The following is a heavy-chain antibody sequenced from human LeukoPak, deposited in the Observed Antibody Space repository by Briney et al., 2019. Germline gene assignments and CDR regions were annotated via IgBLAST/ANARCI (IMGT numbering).Heavy chain of an antibody. CDR2: ISAYNGNT. J-gene: IGHJ4*02. CDR3: ARDFYYDSSGYPQGIDY. CDR1: GYTFTSYG. D-gene: IGHD3-22*01. V-gene: IGHV1-18*01. Sequence: GASVKVSCKASGYTFTSYGISRVRQAPGQGLEWMGWISAYNGNTNYAQKLQGRVTMTTDTSTSTAYMELRSLRSDDTAVYYCARDFYYDSSGYPQGIDYWGQGTLVTVSS.